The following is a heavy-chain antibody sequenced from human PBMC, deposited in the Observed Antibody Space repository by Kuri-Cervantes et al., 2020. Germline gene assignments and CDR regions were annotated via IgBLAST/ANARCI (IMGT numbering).Heavy chain of an antibody. D-gene: IGHD1-1*01. V-gene: IGHV3-23*01. CDR1: GFTFSSYA. Sequence: GESLKISCAASGFTFSSYAMSWVRQAPGKGLEWVSAISGDGASAYSVYADSVKGRFTISRDNSKSTLYLQMNSLRTEDTAIYYCANHHDVPYWGQGALVTVSS. J-gene: IGHJ4*02. CDR3: ANHHDVPY. CDR2: ISGDGASA.